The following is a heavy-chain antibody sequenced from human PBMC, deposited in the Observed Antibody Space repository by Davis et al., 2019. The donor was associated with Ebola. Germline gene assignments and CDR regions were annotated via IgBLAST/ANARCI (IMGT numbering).Heavy chain of an antibody. J-gene: IGHJ6*02. CDR1: GGTFSSYA. CDR3: ARDGTVLDLPYYYYYGMDV. Sequence: SVKVSCKASGGTFSSYAIIWVRQAPGQGLEWMGGIIPIFGTANYAQKFQGRVTITADKSTSTAYMELSRLRSDDTAVYYCARDGTVLDLPYYYYYGMDVWGQGTTVTVSS. CDR2: IIPIFGTA. V-gene: IGHV1-69*06. D-gene: IGHD3/OR15-3a*01.